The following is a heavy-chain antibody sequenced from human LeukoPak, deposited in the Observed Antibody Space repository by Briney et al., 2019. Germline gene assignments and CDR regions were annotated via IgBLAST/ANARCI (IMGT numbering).Heavy chain of an antibody. J-gene: IGHJ3*02. CDR2: IIGSGGST. V-gene: IGHV3-23*01. Sequence: GGSLRLSCAASGFTVSSNYMSWVRQAPGKGLEWVSAIIGSGGSTYYADSVKGRFTISRDNSKNTLYLQMSSLRAEGTGVYYCAKDQPWIYESSGYYPNDAFDIWGEGTMVTVSS. CDR3: AKDQPWIYESSGYYPNDAFDI. CDR1: GFTVSSNY. D-gene: IGHD3-22*01.